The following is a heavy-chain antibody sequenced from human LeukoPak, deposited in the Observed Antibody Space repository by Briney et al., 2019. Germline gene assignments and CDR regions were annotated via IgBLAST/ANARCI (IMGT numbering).Heavy chain of an antibody. Sequence: PSETLSLTCTVSGGSISSYYWSWIRQPPGKGLEWIGYIYYSGSTNYNPSLKSRVTISVDTSKNQFSLKLSSVTAADTAVYYCARVSKMATITPLFDYWGQGTLATVSS. V-gene: IGHV4-59*01. CDR1: GGSISSYY. J-gene: IGHJ4*02. D-gene: IGHD5-24*01. CDR2: IYYSGST. CDR3: ARVSKMATITPLFDY.